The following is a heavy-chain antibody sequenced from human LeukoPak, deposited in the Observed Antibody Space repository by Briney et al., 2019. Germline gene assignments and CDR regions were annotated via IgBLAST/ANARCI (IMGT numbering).Heavy chain of an antibody. CDR2: ISGGSSYT. CDR1: GFTFSDYY. V-gene: IGHV3-11*03. CDR3: ATKLGDSGYDFGF. Sequence: GGSLRLSCAAPGFTFSDYYMTWIRQAPGKGLEWVSYISGGSSYTNYADSVKGRFTISRDNAKNSLYLQMNSLRAEDTAVYYCATKLGDSGYDFGFWGQGTLVTVSS. D-gene: IGHD5-12*01. J-gene: IGHJ4*02.